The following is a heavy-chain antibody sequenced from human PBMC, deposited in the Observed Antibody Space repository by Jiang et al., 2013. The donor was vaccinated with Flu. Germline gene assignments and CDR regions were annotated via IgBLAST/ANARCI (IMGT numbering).Heavy chain of an antibody. CDR3: ARGLTGATIDY. CDR2: ISYDGTNK. Sequence: AVISYDGTNKYYRDSVRGRFTISRDNSKNTVDLQMDSQRPEDTAVYYCARGLTGATIDYWGQGTLVTVSS. V-gene: IGHV3-30-3*01. D-gene: IGHD4/OR15-4a*01. J-gene: IGHJ4*02.